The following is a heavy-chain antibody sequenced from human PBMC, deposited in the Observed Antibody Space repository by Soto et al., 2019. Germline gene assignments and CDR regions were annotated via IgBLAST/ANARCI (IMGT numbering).Heavy chain of an antibody. D-gene: IGHD1-7*01. CDR2: ISYDGGSQ. Sequence: PGGSLRLSCAASGFTFSTYAIHWVRQAPVKGLEWVAVISYDGGSQHYADSVKGRFTISRDNSKNTLYLQMNSLRVEDTAVYYCARNWNYAHYGMDVWGQGTTVTVSS. CDR1: GFTFSTYA. CDR3: ARNWNYAHYGMDV. J-gene: IGHJ6*02. V-gene: IGHV3-30-3*01.